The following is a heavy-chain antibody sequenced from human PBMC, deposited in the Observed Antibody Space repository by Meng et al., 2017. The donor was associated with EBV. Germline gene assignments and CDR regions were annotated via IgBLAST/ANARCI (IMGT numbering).Heavy chain of an antibody. CDR1: GYTFTSYY. D-gene: IGHD2-21*01. CDR3: ARDFCGGDCYLFDY. J-gene: IGHJ4*02. CDR2: INPSGGST. V-gene: IGHV1-46*01. Sequence: QVRWWQSGAEVEKLGASVTVSCKASGYTFTSYYMHWVRKAPGQGLEWMGIINPSGGSTSYVQKFQGKVTMTRDTSTSTVYMELSSLRSEDTAVYYCARDFCGGDCYLFDYWGQGTLVTVSS.